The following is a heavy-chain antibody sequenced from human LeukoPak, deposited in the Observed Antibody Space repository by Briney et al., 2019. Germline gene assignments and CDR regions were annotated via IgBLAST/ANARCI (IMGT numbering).Heavy chain of an antibody. CDR3: ARVKWERAIDY. CDR1: GGSISSYY. CDR2: IYYSGST. V-gene: IGHV4-59*01. J-gene: IGHJ4*02. Sequence: SETLSLTCTVSGGSISSYYWSWIRQPPGKGLEWIGYIYYSGSTNYNPSLKSRVTISVDTSKNQFSLKLSSVTAADTAVYYCARVKWERAIDYRGQGTLVTVSS. D-gene: IGHD1-26*01.